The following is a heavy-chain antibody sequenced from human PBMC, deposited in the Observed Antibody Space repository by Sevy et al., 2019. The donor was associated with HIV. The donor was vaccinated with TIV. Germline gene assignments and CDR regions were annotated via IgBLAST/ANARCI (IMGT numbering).Heavy chain of an antibody. D-gene: IGHD3-22*01. Sequence: GGSLRLSCAASGFTFINAWMSWVRQAPGKGLEWVGRIKTNTDGGTTDYAEPVKGRFTISRDDSENTLYLQMNSLKTEDTAMYYCTTSYYYDRSGYYHFDYWGQGTLVTVSS. J-gene: IGHJ4*02. CDR3: TTSYYYDRSGYYHFDY. CDR2: IKTNTDGGTT. CDR1: GFTFINAW. V-gene: IGHV3-15*01.